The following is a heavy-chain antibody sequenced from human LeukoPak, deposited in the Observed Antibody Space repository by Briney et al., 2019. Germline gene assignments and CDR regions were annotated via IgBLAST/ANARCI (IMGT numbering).Heavy chain of an antibody. CDR1: GFTFRSYG. CDR2: IRYDGNSN. CDR3: AKEEVISGNHGVYFDY. J-gene: IGHJ4*02. Sequence: GGSLRLSCAASGFTFRSYGTHWVRQAPGKGLEWVAFIRYDGNSNYYADSVKGRFTISRDNSRSTLYLQMNSLRAEDTAVYYCAKEEVISGNHGVYFDYWGQGTLVTVSS. V-gene: IGHV3-30*02. D-gene: IGHD3-22*01.